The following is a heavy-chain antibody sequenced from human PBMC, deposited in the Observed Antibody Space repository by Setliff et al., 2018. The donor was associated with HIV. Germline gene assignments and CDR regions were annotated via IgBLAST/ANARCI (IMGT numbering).Heavy chain of an antibody. CDR3: ARNRERSSSSGRFDY. Sequence: PGESLKISCVASGFTFSTFAMHWVRQAPGKGLEWVSVISYDGSRISYPDSVKGRFTISRDNAKNSLYLQMNSLRAEDTAVYFCARNRERSSSSGRFDYWGQGTLVTVSS. V-gene: IGHV3-30*07. J-gene: IGHJ4*02. CDR1: GFTFSTFA. CDR2: ISYDGSRI. D-gene: IGHD6-6*01.